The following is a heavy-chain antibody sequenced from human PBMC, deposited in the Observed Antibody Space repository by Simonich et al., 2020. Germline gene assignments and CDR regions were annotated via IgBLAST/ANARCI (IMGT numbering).Heavy chain of an antibody. D-gene: IGHD1-7*01. Sequence: EVQLLESGGGLVQPGGSLRLSCAASGFTFSSYAMSWVRQAPGKGLGWVSAISVSGGSTYYAYSVKGRFTISRDNSKNTLYLQMNSLRAEDTAVYYCAKRSGVSITGTFDYWGQGTLVTVSS. V-gene: IGHV3-23*01. CDR3: AKRSGVSITGTFDY. CDR1: GFTFSSYA. CDR2: ISVSGGST. J-gene: IGHJ4*02.